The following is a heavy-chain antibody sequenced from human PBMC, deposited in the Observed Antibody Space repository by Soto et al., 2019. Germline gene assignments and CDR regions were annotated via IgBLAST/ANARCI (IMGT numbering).Heavy chain of an antibody. CDR2: IYYSGST. CDR3: ACCSGGSCYSARGVGGPYFDY. D-gene: IGHD2-15*01. Sequence: LSLTCTVSGGSISSSSYYWGWIRQPPGKGLEWIGSIYYSGSTYYNPSLKSRVTISVDTSKNQFSLKLSSVTAADTAVYYCACCSGGSCYSARGVGGPYFDYWGQGTLVTVSS. J-gene: IGHJ4*02. CDR1: GGSISSSSYY. V-gene: IGHV4-39*01.